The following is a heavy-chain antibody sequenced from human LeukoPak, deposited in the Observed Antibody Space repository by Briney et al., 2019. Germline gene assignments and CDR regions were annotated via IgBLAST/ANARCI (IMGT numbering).Heavy chain of an antibody. CDR3: ARHPRFYYGSGSFYMGWFDP. D-gene: IGHD3-10*01. CDR2: FYTSGST. J-gene: IGHJ5*02. CDR1: GGSISSYY. V-gene: IGHV4-4*07. Sequence: SETLSLTCTVSGGSISSYYWSWIRQPAGKGLEWIGHFYTSGSTNYNPSLQSRVTMSVDTSKNQFSLKLSSVTAADTAVYYCARHPRFYYGSGSFYMGWFDPWGQGTLVTVSS.